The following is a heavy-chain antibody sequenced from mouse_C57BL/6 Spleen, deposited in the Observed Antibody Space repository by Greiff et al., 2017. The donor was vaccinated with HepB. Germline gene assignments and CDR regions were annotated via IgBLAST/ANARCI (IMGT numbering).Heavy chain of an antibody. V-gene: IGHV1-26*01. CDR3: ARRGLLPFAY. Sequence: VQLQQSGPELVKPGASVKISCKASGYTFTDYSMNWVKQSPGKSLEWIGDINPNNGGISYNQKFKGRVTLTIDKSSSTAYMELRSLTSEDSAVYYCARRGLLPFAYWGQGTLVTVSA. J-gene: IGHJ3*01. D-gene: IGHD1-1*01. CDR2: INPNNGGI. CDR1: GYTFTDYS.